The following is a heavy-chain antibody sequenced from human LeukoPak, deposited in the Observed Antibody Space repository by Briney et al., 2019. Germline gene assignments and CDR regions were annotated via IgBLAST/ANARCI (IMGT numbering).Heavy chain of an antibody. Sequence: SVKVSCKASGGTFTSYAISWVRQAPGQGGEWRGGIIPIFGTANYAQKFQGRVTITADESTSTAYMELSSLRSEDTAVYYCARVVESELLWFGELFKAPHNWFDPWGQGTLVTVSS. J-gene: IGHJ5*02. D-gene: IGHD3-10*01. CDR3: ARVVESELLWFGELFKAPHNWFDP. CDR2: IIPIFGTA. V-gene: IGHV1-69*01. CDR1: GGTFTSYA.